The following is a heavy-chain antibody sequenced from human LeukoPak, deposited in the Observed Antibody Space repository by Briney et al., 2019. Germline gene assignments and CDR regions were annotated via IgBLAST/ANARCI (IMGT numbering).Heavy chain of an antibody. V-gene: IGHV4-39*01. CDR3: ARHGALILGIAAAWADY. J-gene: IGHJ4*02. CDR1: GGSISSSSYY. Sequence: SETLSLTCTVSGGSISSSSYYWGWIRQPPGKGLEWIGSIYYSGSTYYNPSLKSRVTISVDTSKNQFSPKLSSVTAADTAVYYCARHGALILGIAAAWADYWGQGTLVTVSS. D-gene: IGHD6-13*01. CDR2: IYYSGST.